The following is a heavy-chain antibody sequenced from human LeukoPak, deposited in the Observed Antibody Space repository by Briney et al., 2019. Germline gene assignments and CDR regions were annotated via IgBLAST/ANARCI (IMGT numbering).Heavy chain of an antibody. Sequence: GGSLRLSCAASGFTFSSYAVTWVRQAPGKGVEWVSTISGSGESTLYAHSVKGRFTISRDNTKNTLYLQMNSLRAEDTAVYYCAKDRVGGLTIVDYWGQGTLVTVSS. CDR1: GFTFSSYA. V-gene: IGHV3-23*01. D-gene: IGHD3-16*01. J-gene: IGHJ4*02. CDR2: ISGSGEST. CDR3: AKDRVGGLTIVDY.